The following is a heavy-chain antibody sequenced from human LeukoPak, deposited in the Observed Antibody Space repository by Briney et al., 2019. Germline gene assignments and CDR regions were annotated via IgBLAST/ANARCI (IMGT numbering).Heavy chain of an antibody. J-gene: IGHJ4*02. CDR2: INPNSGGT. CDR3: AREGGVVIIPALVGGLDY. D-gene: IGHD3-3*01. V-gene: IGHV1-2*02. Sequence: ASVKVSCKASGYTFTGYYMHWVRQAPGQGLEWMGWINPNSGGTNYAQKFQGRVTMTRDTSISTAYMELSRLRSDDTAVYYCAREGGVVIIPALVGGLDYWGQGTLVTVSS. CDR1: GYTFTGYY.